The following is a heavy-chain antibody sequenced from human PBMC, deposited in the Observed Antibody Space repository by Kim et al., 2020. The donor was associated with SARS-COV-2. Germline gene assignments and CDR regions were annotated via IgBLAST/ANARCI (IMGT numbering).Heavy chain of an antibody. D-gene: IGHD3-10*01. CDR1: GFTFSSYA. CDR2: ISGSGGST. V-gene: IGHV3-23*01. J-gene: IGHJ4*02. CDR3: AKDYRTYGSGSYYKAIPDY. Sequence: GGSLRLSCAASGFTFSSYAMSWVRQAPGKGLEWVSAISGSGGSTYYADSVKGRFTISRDNSKNTLYLQMNSLRAEDTAVYYCAKDYRTYGSGSYYKAIPDYWGQGTLVTVSS.